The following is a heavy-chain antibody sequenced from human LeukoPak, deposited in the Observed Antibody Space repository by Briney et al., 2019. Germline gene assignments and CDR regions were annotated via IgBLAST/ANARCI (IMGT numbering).Heavy chain of an antibody. CDR2: MNPNSGNT. D-gene: IGHD1-26*01. Sequence: ASVKVSCKASGYTFTSYDINWVRQATGQGLEWMGWMNPNSGNTGYAQKFQGRVTMTRNTSISTAYIELSSLRSEDTAVYYCARASVGAKIRYSFDYWGQGTLVTVSS. J-gene: IGHJ4*02. CDR3: ARASVGAKIRYSFDY. V-gene: IGHV1-8*01. CDR1: GYTFTSYD.